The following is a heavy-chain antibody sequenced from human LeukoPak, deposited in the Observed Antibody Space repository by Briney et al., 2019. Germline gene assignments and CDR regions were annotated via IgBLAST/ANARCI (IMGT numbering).Heavy chain of an antibody. J-gene: IGHJ4*02. CDR3: ARDRVWTVLY. V-gene: IGHV3-7*01. CDR1: GFTFTNYW. D-gene: IGHD6-13*01. Sequence: GGSLRLSCAASGFTFTNYWMSWVRQAPGKGLEWVANINQDGGEQYYMESVKGRFTISRDNAKNSPYLQMNSLRAEDTAVYYCARDRVWTVLYWGQGTLATVSS. CDR2: INQDGGEQ.